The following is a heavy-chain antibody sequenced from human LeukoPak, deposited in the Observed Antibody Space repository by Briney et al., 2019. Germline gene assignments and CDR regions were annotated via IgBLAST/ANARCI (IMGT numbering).Heavy chain of an antibody. V-gene: IGHV4-39*01. CDR2: IYYSGST. CDR1: GGSISSSSYY. CDR3: AITYYDLWSGYSGFDY. D-gene: IGHD3-3*01. J-gene: IGHJ4*02. Sequence: SETLSLTCTVSGGSISSSSYYWGWIRQPPGKGLEWIGSIYYSGSTYYNPSLKSRVTISVDTSKNQFSLKLSSVTAADTAVYYCAITYYDLWSGYSGFDYWGQGTLVTVSS.